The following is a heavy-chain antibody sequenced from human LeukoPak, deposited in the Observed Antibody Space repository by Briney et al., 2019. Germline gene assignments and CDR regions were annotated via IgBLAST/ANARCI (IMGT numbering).Heavy chain of an antibody. Sequence: PSETLSLTCAVYGGSFSGYYWSWIRQPPGKGLEWIGEINHSGSTNYNPSLKSRVTISVDTSKNQFSLKLSSVTAADTAVYYCARGVFVGGSSRSYYYYYMDVWGKGTTVTVSS. CDR2: INHSGST. V-gene: IGHV4-34*01. CDR3: ARGVFVGGSSRSYYYYYMDV. CDR1: GGSFSGYY. D-gene: IGHD6-13*01. J-gene: IGHJ6*03.